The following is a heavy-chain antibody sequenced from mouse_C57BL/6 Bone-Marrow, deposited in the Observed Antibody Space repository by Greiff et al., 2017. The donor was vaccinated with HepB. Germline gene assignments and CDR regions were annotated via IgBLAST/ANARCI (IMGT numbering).Heavy chain of an antibody. J-gene: IGHJ2*01. D-gene: IGHD2-2*01. CDR2: IHPNSGST. CDR3: ARWIGMVTTNY. Sequence: QVQLQQPGAELVKPGASVKLSCKASGYTFTSYWMHWVKQRPGQGLEWIGMIHPNSGSTNYNEKFKSKATLTVDKSSSTAYMQLISLTSDDCAVYYCARWIGMVTTNYWGQGTTLTVSS. V-gene: IGHV1-64*01. CDR1: GYTFTSYW.